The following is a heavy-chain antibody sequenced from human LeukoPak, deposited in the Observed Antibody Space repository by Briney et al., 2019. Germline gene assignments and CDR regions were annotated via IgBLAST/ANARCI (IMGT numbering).Heavy chain of an antibody. Sequence: SETLSLTCTVSRYSISSGYYWGWIRQPPGKGLEWIGTIYHSGSTYYSPSLKSRVTISVDTSKNQFSLKLSSVTAADTAVYYCAELERGDSFDYWGQGTLVTVSS. D-gene: IGHD2-15*01. CDR2: IYHSGST. CDR3: AELERGDSFDY. V-gene: IGHV4-38-2*02. J-gene: IGHJ4*02. CDR1: RYSISSGYY.